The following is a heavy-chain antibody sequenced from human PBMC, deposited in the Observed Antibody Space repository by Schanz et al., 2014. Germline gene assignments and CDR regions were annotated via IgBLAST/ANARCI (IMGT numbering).Heavy chain of an antibody. CDR1: GFNFITFA. CDR3: ARAPPLVRGIAGWFGP. V-gene: IGHV3-23*04. J-gene: IGHJ5*02. D-gene: IGHD3-10*01. Sequence: EVHLVESGGGLVQPGGSLRLSCAASGFNFITFAMSWVRQAPGKGPEWVSAIGGDASRTYYADSVKGRFTISRDNSNSTLYPKRNSLGPDDPAVYCCARAPPLVRGIAGWFGPWGQGSLVTVSS. CDR2: IGGDASRT.